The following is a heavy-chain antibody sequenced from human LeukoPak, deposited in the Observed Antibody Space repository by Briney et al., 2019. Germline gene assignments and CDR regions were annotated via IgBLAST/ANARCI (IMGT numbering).Heavy chain of an antibody. V-gene: IGHV3-23*01. CDR1: GFTFSSYG. J-gene: IGHJ6*03. CDR3: ARDHATPVVVYYYYMDV. D-gene: IGHD3-22*01. Sequence: GGSLRLSCAASGFTFSSYGMSWVRQAPGKGLEWVSAISGSGGSTYYADSVKGRFTISRDNSKNTLYLQMNSLRAEDTAVYYCARDHATPVVVYYYYMDVWGKGTTVTVSS. CDR2: ISGSGGST.